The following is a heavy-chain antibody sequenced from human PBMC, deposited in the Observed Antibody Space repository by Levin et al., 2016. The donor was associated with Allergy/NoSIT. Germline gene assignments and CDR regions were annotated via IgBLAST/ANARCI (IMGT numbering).Heavy chain of an antibody. CDR3: ARGRGSYSF. D-gene: IGHD1-26*01. CDR2: INHSGST. J-gene: IGHJ3*01. V-gene: IGHV4-34*01. Sequence: WIRQPPGKGLEWIGEINHSGSTNYSPSLKSRVTISVDTSKNQFSLKLSSVTAADTAVYYCARGRGSYSFWGQGTMVTVSS.